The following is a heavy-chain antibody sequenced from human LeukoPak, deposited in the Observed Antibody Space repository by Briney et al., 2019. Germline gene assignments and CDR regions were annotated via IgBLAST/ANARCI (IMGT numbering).Heavy chain of an antibody. CDR1: GFTFSSYA. V-gene: IGHV3-30*04. J-gene: IGHJ4*02. Sequence: GRSLRLSCAASGFTFSSYAMHWVRQAPGKGLEWVAVISYDGSNKYYADSVKGRFSISRDNAESTLYLQMNSLRVEDTAVYYCVRGADTGYSSDSWGQGTLVTVSS. CDR3: VRGADTGYSSDS. D-gene: IGHD3-9*01. CDR2: ISYDGSNK.